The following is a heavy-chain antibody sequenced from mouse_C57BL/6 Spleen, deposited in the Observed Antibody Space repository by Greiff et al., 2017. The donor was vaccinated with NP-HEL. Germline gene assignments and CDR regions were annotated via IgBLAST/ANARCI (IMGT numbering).Heavy chain of an antibody. Sequence: VQRVESGPELVKPGASVKISCKASGYAFSSSWMNWVKQRPGKGLEWIGRIYPGDGDTNYNGKFKGKATLTADKSSSTAYMQLSSLTSEDSAVYFCARPNSNFWFAYWGQGTLVTVSA. D-gene: IGHD2-5*01. CDR1: GYAFSSSW. CDR2: IYPGDGDT. V-gene: IGHV1-82*01. J-gene: IGHJ3*01. CDR3: ARPNSNFWFAY.